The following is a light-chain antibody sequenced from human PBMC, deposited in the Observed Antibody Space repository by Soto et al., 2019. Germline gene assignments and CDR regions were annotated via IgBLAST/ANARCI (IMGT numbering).Light chain of an antibody. Sequence: EIVLTQSPGTLSLSPGERATLSCRASQSLSNNYLAWYQQKPGQAPRLLIYDASSRATGIPDRFSGSGSGTDFTLSMSRLEPEDYAVYYCQQYGSSPLTFCGGTKVEIK. CDR3: QQYGSSPLT. J-gene: IGKJ4*01. CDR2: DAS. V-gene: IGKV3-20*01. CDR1: QSLSNNY.